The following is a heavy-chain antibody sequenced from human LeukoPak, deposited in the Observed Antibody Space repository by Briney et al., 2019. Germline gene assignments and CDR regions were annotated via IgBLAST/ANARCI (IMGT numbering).Heavy chain of an antibody. D-gene: IGHD6-19*01. J-gene: IGHJ4*02. CDR3: AKDSQWLVRGRIDY. CDR2: ISWNSGSI. Sequence: GGSLRLSCAASGFTFDDYAMHWVRQAPGKGLEWVSGISWNSGSIGYADSVEGRFTISRDNAKNSLYLQMNSLRAEDTALYYCAKDSQWLVRGRIDYWGQGTLVTVSS. CDR1: GFTFDDYA. V-gene: IGHV3-9*01.